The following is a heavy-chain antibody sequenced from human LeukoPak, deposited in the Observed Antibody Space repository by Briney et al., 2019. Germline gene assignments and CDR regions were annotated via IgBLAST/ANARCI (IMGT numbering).Heavy chain of an antibody. V-gene: IGHV4-39*01. CDR3: ARLSPFGYYDSSGYPFDY. CDR2: IYYSGST. Sequence: PSATLSLTCTVSDDSIRTNTYYWGWIRQPPGKGLEWIGSIYYSGSTYYNLSLKSRVTISVDTSKKQFSLKLSSVTAADTAVYYCARLSPFGYYDSSGYPFDYWGQGTLVTVSS. J-gene: IGHJ4*02. CDR1: DDSIRTNTYY. D-gene: IGHD3-22*01.